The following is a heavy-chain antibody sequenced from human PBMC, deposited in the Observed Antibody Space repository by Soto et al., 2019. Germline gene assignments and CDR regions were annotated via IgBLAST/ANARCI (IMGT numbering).Heavy chain of an antibody. D-gene: IGHD5-18*01. CDR2: ISYDGSNK. V-gene: IGHV3-30*18. CDR1: GFTFSSYG. CDR3: AKDAITYSYGPLYYYYGMDV. J-gene: IGHJ6*02. Sequence: QVQLVESGGGVVQPGRSLRLSCAASGFTFSSYGMHWVRQAPGKGLEWVAVISYDGSNKYYADSVKGRFTISRDNSKNTLYLQMNSRRAEDTAVYYCAKDAITYSYGPLYYYYGMDVWGQGTTVTVSS.